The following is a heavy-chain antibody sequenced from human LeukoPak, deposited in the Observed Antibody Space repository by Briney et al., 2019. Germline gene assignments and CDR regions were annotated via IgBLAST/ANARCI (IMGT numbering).Heavy chain of an antibody. CDR3: ARSGCSGGSCYTTHYYYYYMDV. CDR2: IIPIFGTA. V-gene: IGHV1-69*05. D-gene: IGHD2-15*01. Sequence: SVKVSCKASGGTFSSYAISWVRQAPGQGLEWMGGIIPIFGTANYAQKFQGRVTITTDESTSTAYMKLSSLRSEDTAVYYCARSGCSGGSCYTTHYYYYYMDVWGKGTTVTVSS. CDR1: GGTFSSYA. J-gene: IGHJ6*03.